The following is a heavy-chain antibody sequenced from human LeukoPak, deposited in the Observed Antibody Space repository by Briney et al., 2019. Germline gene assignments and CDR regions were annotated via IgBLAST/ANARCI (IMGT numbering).Heavy chain of an antibody. CDR1: GYSFTSYW. J-gene: IGHJ5*02. CDR3: ARQPGAGWFDP. V-gene: IGHV5-51*01. CDR2: INPGDSDT. D-gene: IGHD3-10*01. Sequence: GESLKISCKGSGYSFTSYWTAWVRQMPGKGLEWMAIINPGDSDTRYSPSFQGQVTISADKSISTVYLQWGSLKASDTAMYYCARQPGAGWFDPWGQGTLVTVSS.